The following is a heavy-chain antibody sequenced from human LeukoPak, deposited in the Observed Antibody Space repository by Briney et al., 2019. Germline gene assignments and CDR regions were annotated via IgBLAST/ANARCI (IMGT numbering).Heavy chain of an antibody. V-gene: IGHV4-34*01. CDR3: TRAVAGHPD. D-gene: IGHD5-12*01. CDR1: GVPFSNYY. CDR2: INHSGYT. Sequence: PSETLSLTCAVSGVPFSNYYWSWVRQSPRQGLEWIGEINHSGYTNYNPSLKSRVTMSIDTSKNQFSLRLTSVTAADTGVYYCTRAVAGHPDWGQGTLATVSS. J-gene: IGHJ4*02.